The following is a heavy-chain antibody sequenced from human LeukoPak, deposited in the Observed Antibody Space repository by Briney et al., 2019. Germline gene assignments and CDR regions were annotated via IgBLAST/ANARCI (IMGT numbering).Heavy chain of an antibody. CDR1: GFTFSSYS. D-gene: IGHD3-3*01. V-gene: IGHV3-21*01. J-gene: IGHJ4*02. Sequence: GGSLRLSCAASGFTFSSYSMNWVRQAPGKGLEWVSSISSSSTYIYYADSVKGRFTISRDNAKNSLYLQMNSLRAEDTAVYYCARGPYDFWSGYQDYWGQGTLVTVSS. CDR2: ISSSSTYI. CDR3: ARGPYDFWSGYQDY.